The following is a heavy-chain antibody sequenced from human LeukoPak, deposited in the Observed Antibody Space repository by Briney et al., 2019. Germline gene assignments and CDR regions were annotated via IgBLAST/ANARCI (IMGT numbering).Heavy chain of an antibody. CDR3: ARPITMFRRGYFDL. CDR2: INHSGST. D-gene: IGHD3-10*02. Sequence: SETLSLTCAVYGGSFSGYYWSWIRQPPGKGLEWIGEINHSGSTNYNPSLKSRVTISVDTSRNQFSLKLSSVTAADTAVYYCARPITMFRRGYFDLWGRGTLVTVSS. V-gene: IGHV4-34*01. CDR1: GGSFSGYY. J-gene: IGHJ2*01.